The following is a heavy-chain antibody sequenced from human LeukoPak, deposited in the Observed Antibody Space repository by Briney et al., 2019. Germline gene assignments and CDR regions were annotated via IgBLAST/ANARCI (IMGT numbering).Heavy chain of an antibody. CDR1: GYTFTSYG. J-gene: IGHJ5*02. CDR2: ISAYNGNI. Sequence: GASVKVSCKASGYTFTSYGISWVRQVPGQGLEWMAWISAYNGNIKYAQKFQGRVTVTTDTSTSTAYMELRSLRYDDTAVYYCARRGDWGWHNWFDPWGQGTLVTVSS. V-gene: IGHV1-18*01. D-gene: IGHD7-27*01. CDR3: ARRGDWGWHNWFDP.